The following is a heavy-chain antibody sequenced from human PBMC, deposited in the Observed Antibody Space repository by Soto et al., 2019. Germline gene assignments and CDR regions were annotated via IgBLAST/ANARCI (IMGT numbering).Heavy chain of an antibody. CDR1: GGSFSGYY. Sequence: QVQLQQWGAGLLKPSETLSLTCAVHGGSFSGYYWSWIRQPPGKGLEWIGEINHSGSTNYNPSLKSRVTISVDTSKNQFSLKLSSVTAADTAVYYCTVEGSGGVFDYWGQGTLVTVSS. CDR2: INHSGST. V-gene: IGHV4-34*01. J-gene: IGHJ4*02. CDR3: TVEGSGGVFDY. D-gene: IGHD3-10*01.